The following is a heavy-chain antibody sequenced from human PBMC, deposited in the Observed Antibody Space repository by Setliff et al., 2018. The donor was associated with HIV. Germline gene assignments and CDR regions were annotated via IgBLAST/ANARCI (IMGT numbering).Heavy chain of an antibody. CDR3: ASIEVGGVLSYSYYYMDV. V-gene: IGHV4-34*01. CDR2: INDNGST. CDR1: GFTFRSYC. J-gene: IGHJ6*03. D-gene: IGHD3-16*01. Sequence: GSLRLSCAASGFTFRSYCMAWVRQPPGKGLEWIGEINDNGSTNYNPSLKSRVTISVDTSKNQFSLKLSSVTAADTAVYYCASIEVGGVLSYSYYYMDVWGKGTTVTVSS.